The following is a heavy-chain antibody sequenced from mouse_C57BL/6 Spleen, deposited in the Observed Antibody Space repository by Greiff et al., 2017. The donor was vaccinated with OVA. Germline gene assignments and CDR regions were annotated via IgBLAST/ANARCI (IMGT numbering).Heavy chain of an antibody. J-gene: IGHJ1*03. D-gene: IGHD1-1*01. CDR1: GYAFSSSL. CDR3: ARGYYGSSAYWYFDV. V-gene: IGHV1-82*01. Sequence: VQLQQSGPELVKPGASVKISCKASGYAFSSSLMNWVKQRPGKGLEWIGRIYPGDGDTNYNGKFKGKATLTADKSSSTAYMQLSSLTSDDSAVYFCARGYYGSSAYWYFDVWGTGTTVTVSS. CDR2: IYPGDGDT.